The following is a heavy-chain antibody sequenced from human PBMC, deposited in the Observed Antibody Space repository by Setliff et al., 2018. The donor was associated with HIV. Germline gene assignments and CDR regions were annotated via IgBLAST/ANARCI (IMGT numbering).Heavy chain of an antibody. CDR2: ISGGGGKT. J-gene: IGHJ3*01. CDR3: ARGQFRLRPDSLDL. Sequence: GGSLRLSCAASGFTFSNFAMSWVRQAPGKGLEWVSAISGGGGKTDYADSVKGRFTISRDDSKNTLYLQMNSLRAEDTAVYYCARGQFRLRPDSLDLWGRGTLVTVSS. D-gene: IGHD2-21*02. CDR1: GFTFSNFA. V-gene: IGHV3-23*01.